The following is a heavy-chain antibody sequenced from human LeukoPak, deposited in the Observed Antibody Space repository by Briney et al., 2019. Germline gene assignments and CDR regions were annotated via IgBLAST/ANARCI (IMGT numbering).Heavy chain of an antibody. V-gene: IGHV4-34*01. J-gene: IGHJ4*02. CDR2: INHSGST. CDR3: ARRPASVVPPSYYFHH. Sequence: SETLSLTCAVYGWSFSGFYWSWIRQPPGKGLEWIGEINHSGSTNYNPSLKSRVTISVDTSKNQFSLKLSSVTAADTAVYYCARRPASVVPPSYYFHHWGQGTLVTVSS. D-gene: IGHD2-2*01. CDR1: GWSFSGFY.